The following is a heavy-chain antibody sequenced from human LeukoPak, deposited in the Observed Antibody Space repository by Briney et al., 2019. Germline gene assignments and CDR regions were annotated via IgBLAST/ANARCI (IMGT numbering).Heavy chain of an antibody. J-gene: IGHJ6*02. Sequence: ASVKVSCKASGYTFTSYGISWVRQAPGQGLEWMGWNSAYNGNTNYAQKLQGRVTMTTDTSTSTAYMELRSLRSDDTAVYYCARMYQLLSYYYYGMDVWGQGTTVTVSS. CDR2: NSAYNGNT. CDR1: GYTFTSYG. V-gene: IGHV1-18*01. CDR3: ARMYQLLSYYYYGMDV. D-gene: IGHD2-2*01.